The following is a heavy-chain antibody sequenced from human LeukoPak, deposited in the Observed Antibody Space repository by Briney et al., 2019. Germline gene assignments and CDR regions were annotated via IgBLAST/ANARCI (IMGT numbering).Heavy chain of an antibody. D-gene: IGHD3-22*01. J-gene: IGHJ4*02. CDR3: AKDYPYYYDSSGYYY. CDR1: GFTFSSYA. CDR2: ISGSGGST. Sequence: SGGSLRLSCAASGFTFSSYAMSWVRQAPGKGLEWVSAISGSGGSTYYADSVKGRFTISRDNSKNTLYLQMNSLRAEDTAVYYCAKDYPYYYDSSGYYYWGQGTLVTVSS. V-gene: IGHV3-23*01.